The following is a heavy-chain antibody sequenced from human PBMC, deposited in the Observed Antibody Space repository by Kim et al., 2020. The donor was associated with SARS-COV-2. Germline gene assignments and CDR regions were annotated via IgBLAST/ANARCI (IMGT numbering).Heavy chain of an antibody. D-gene: IGHD5-12*01. V-gene: IGHV4-34*01. Sequence: SETLSLTCAVYGGSFSGYYWSWIRQPPGKGLEWIGEINHSGSTNYNPSLKSRVTISVDTSKNQFSLKLSSVTAADTAVYYCARVGYSGYDGRGTFDYWGQGTLVTVSS. CDR1: GGSFSGYY. CDR3: ARVGYSGYDGRGTFDY. CDR2: INHSGST. J-gene: IGHJ4*02.